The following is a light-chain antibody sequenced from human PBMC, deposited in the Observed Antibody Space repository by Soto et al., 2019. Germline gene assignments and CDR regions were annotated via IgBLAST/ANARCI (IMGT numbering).Light chain of an antibody. CDR3: SSYAGINTLL. Sequence: QSVLTQPPSASGSPGQSVTISCTGTSSDVGRYNSVSWYQQHPGKAPKVMIYEVNKRPSGVPDRFSGSKSGNTASLTVSGLQAEDEADYYCSSYAGINTLLFGGGTKVTVL. CDR1: SSDVGRYNS. J-gene: IGLJ2*01. CDR2: EVN. V-gene: IGLV2-8*01.